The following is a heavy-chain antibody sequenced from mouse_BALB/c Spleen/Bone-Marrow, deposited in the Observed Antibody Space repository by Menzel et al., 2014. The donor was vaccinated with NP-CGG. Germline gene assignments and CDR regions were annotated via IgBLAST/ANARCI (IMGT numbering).Heavy chain of an antibody. V-gene: IGHV5-12-2*01. D-gene: IGHD1-2*01. CDR3: ARRYDYGYGPFAY. CDR1: GFTFSNYT. CDR2: ISNGGGTT. Sequence: EVNVVESGGGLVQPGGSLKLSCAASGFTFSNYTMSWIRQTPEKRLEWVAYISNGGGTTYYPDTVKGRFTISRDNAKNPLYLQMSSLKSEDTAMYYCARRYDYGYGPFAYWGQGTLVTVSA. J-gene: IGHJ3*01.